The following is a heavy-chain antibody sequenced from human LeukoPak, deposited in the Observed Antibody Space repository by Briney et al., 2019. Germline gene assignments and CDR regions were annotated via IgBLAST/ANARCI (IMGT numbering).Heavy chain of an antibody. CDR3: ARHPSGYCSGGSCYLRIDY. D-gene: IGHD2-15*01. CDR2: ISSSSSSYI. J-gene: IGHJ4*02. CDR1: GFTFSSYS. Sequence: GGSLRLSCAASGFTFSSYSMNWVRQAPGKGLEWVSSISSSSSSYIYYADSVKGRFTISRDNAKNSLYLQMNSLRAEDTAVYYCARHPSGYCSGGSCYLRIDYWGQGTLVTVSS. V-gene: IGHV3-21*01.